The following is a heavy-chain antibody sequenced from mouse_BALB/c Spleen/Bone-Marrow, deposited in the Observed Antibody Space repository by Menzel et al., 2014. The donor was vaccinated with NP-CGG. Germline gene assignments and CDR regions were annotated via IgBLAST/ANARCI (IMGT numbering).Heavy chain of an antibody. CDR2: IDPANGNT. Sequence: EVQLQQSGAELVKPGASVKLSCTGSGFNIKDTFMHWVKQRPEQGLEWIGRIDPANGNTKYDPKFQGKATITADTSSNTAYLQLTSLTSXXTAVYYCTRGEDYWGQGTTLAVSS. J-gene: IGHJ2*01. CDR3: TRGEDY. V-gene: IGHV14-3*02. CDR1: GFNIKDTF.